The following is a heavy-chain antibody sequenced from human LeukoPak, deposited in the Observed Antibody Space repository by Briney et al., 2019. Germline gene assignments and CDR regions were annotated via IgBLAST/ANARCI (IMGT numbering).Heavy chain of an antibody. CDR3: ARSDGHSGHYYDSSGYYSY. D-gene: IGHD3-22*01. CDR2: IYHSGST. J-gene: IGHJ4*02. V-gene: IGHV4-38-2*02. CDR1: GYSFSSGYY. Sequence: SETLSLTCTVSGYSFSSGYYWGWIRQPPGKGLEWIGSIYHSGSTNYNPSLKSRVTISVDTSKNQFSLKLSSVTAADTAVYYCARSDGHSGHYYDSSGYYSYWGQGTLVTVSS.